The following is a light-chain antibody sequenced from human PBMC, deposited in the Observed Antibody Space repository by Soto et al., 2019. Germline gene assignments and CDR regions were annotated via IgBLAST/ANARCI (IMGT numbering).Light chain of an antibody. V-gene: IGKV3-20*01. CDR3: QHYASSPIT. CDR1: QTVDTY. J-gene: IGKJ5*01. Sequence: EILLTQSPDTLSLSPGATAVLSCRASQTVDTYLAWYQLKPGQRPRRLIYGASSGALGIPDKFSGSGSGTHFTLTIHRLEPEDCAVYFCQHYASSPITFGQGTRLEIK. CDR2: GAS.